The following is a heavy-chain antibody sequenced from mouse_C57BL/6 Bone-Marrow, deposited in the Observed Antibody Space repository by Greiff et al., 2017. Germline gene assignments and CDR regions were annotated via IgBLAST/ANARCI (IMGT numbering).Heavy chain of an antibody. CDR3: AAIYYYGSSSYYYAMDY. CDR2: IDPSDSYT. D-gene: IGHD1-1*01. Sequence: QVQLQQSGAELVRPGASVTLSCKASGYTFTSYWMHWVKQRPGQGLEWIGEIDPSDSYTNYNQKFKGKSTLTVDKSSSTAYMQLSSLTSEDSAVYYCAAIYYYGSSSYYYAMDYWGQGTSVTVSS. J-gene: IGHJ4*01. V-gene: IGHV1-69*01. CDR1: GYTFTSYW.